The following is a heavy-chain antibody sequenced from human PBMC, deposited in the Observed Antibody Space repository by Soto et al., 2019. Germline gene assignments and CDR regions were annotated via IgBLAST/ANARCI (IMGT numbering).Heavy chain of an antibody. Sequence: GGSLRLSCAASGFTFSSYSMNWVRQAPGKGLEWVSSISSSSSYIYDADSVKGRFTISRDNAKNSLYLQMNSLRAEDTAVYYCARAPRAYSSGWSNYYYGMDVWGQGTTVTVSS. V-gene: IGHV3-21*04. CDR1: GFTFSSYS. CDR3: ARAPRAYSSGWSNYYYGMDV. D-gene: IGHD6-19*01. J-gene: IGHJ6*02. CDR2: ISSSSSYI.